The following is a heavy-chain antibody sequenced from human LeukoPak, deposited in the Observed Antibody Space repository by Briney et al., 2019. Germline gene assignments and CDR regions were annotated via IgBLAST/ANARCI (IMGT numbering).Heavy chain of an antibody. CDR2: IYHSGST. V-gene: IGHV4-4*02. CDR3: ARDGDYGNYRVAFDI. D-gene: IGHD4-11*01. J-gene: IGHJ3*02. CDR1: GGSLSSNNC. Sequence: SETLSLTCAVSGGSLSSNNCWSWVRQPPGKGLEWIGEIYHSGSTNYNPSLKSRVTISVDTSKNQFSLKLSSVTAADTAVYYCARDGDYGNYRVAFDIWGQGTMVTVSS.